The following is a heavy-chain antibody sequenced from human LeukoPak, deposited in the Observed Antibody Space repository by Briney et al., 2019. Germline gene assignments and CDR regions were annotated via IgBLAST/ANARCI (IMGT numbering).Heavy chain of an antibody. J-gene: IGHJ5*02. CDR3: AKGAGGFSYYNWFDP. V-gene: IGHV4-4*07. Sequence: SETLSLTCTVSGGSISSYYWSWIRQPAGKGLEWIGRIYTSGSTNYNPSPKSRVTMSVDTSKNQFSLKLSSVTAADTAVYYCAKGAGGFSYYNWFDPWGQGTLVTVSS. CDR1: GGSISSYY. CDR2: IYTSGST. D-gene: IGHD5-18*01.